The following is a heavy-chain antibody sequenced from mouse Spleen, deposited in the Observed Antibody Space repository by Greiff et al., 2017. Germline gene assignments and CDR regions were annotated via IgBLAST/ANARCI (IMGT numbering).Heavy chain of an antibody. Sequence: QVQLQQPGAELVMPGASVKLSCKASGYTFTSYWMHWVKQRPGQGLEWIGEIDPSDSYTNYNQKFKGKATLTVDKSSSTAYMQLSSLTSEDSAVYYCAQGVYGDYRAWFAYWGQGTLVTVSA. CDR1: GYTFTSYW. CDR2: IDPSDSYT. J-gene: IGHJ3*01. CDR3: AQGVYGDYRAWFAY. V-gene: IGHV1-69*01. D-gene: IGHD2-13*01.